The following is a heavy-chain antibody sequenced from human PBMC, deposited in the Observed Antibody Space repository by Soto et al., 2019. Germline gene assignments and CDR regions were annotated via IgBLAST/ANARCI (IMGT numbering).Heavy chain of an antibody. CDR3: ARGNDRLTDDGYSDY. D-gene: IGHD1-1*01. CDR1: GFTFSSYA. CDR2: ISYDGSNK. J-gene: IGHJ4*02. Sequence: QVQLVESGGGVVQPGRSLRLSCAASGFTFSSYAMHWVRQAPGKGLEWVAVISYDGSNKYYADSVKGRFTISRDNSKNTLYLQMNGLRAEDTAVYSCARGNDRLTDDGYSDYWGQGTLVTVSS. V-gene: IGHV3-30-3*01.